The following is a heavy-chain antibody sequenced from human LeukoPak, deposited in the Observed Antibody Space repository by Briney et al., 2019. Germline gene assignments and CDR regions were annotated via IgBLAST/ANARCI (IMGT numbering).Heavy chain of an antibody. CDR3: ARGTSTTNYHYYYMDV. CDR2: ISSSSSTI. Sequence: PGGSLRLSCAASGFTVFSNYMSWVRQAPGKGLEWVSYISSSSSTIYYADSVMGRFTISRDNAKNSLYLQMNSLRAEDTAVYYCARGTSTTNYHYYYMDVWGKGTMVTVSS. J-gene: IGHJ6*03. CDR1: GFTVFSNY. D-gene: IGHD1-1*01. V-gene: IGHV3-48*01.